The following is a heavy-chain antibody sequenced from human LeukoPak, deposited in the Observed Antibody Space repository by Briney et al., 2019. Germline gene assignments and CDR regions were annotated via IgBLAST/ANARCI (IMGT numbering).Heavy chain of an antibody. V-gene: IGHV3-7*01. Sequence: GRSLRLSCAGSGFTFSRYWMAWVRQAPGKGLDWVASINQDVSRIHYVDSVKGRFTISRDNAKSSLFLQMTSLRVDDTAVYYYARLKDDVTKFDYWSQGTLVTVSS. CDR2: INQDVSRI. J-gene: IGHJ4*02. CDR3: ARLKDDVTKFDY. CDR1: GFTFSRYW. D-gene: IGHD2-8*01.